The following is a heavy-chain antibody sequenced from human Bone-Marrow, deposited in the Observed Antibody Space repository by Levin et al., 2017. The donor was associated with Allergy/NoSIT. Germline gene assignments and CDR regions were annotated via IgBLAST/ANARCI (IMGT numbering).Heavy chain of an antibody. J-gene: IGHJ6*03. Sequence: SETLSLTCTVSGGSISSYYWSWIRQPPGKGLEWIGYIYYSGSTNYNPSLKSRVTISVDTSKNQFSLKLSSVTAADTAVYYCARDSGYSYGKGYYYYMDVWGKGTTVTVSS. CDR1: GGSISSYY. CDR3: ARDSGYSYGKGYYYYMDV. CDR2: IYYSGST. V-gene: IGHV4-59*01. D-gene: IGHD5-18*01.